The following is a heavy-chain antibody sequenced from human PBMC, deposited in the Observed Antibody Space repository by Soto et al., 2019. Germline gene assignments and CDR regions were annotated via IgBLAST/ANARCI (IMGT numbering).Heavy chain of an antibody. CDR1: GGSISTSSYS. CDR3: AKGGSGSYSNAFDI. CDR2: IYYSGST. V-gene: IGHV4-39*01. Sequence: SETLSLTCTVSGGSISTSSYSSPCLRLPPGMWLECMGSIYYSGSTYYYPSLKSRVTMSVDTSKSQFSLKLSSVTAADTAVYYCAKGGSGSYSNAFDIWGQGTMVT. J-gene: IGHJ3*02. D-gene: IGHD3-10*01.